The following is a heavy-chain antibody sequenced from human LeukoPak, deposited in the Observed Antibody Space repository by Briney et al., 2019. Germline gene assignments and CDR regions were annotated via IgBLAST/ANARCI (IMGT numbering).Heavy chain of an antibody. J-gene: IGHJ4*02. CDR1: GGSISSYY. Sequence: NPSETLSLTCTVSGGSISSYYWSWIRQPPGKGLEWIGYIYYSGSTNYNPSLKSRVTISVDTSKNQFSLKLSSVTAADTAVYYCARDQSGFDYWGQGTLVTVSS. V-gene: IGHV4-59*01. CDR3: ARDQSGFDY. CDR2: IYYSGST.